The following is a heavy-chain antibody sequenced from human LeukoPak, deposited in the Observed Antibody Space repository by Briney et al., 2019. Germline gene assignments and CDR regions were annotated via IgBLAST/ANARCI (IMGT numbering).Heavy chain of an antibody. D-gene: IGHD1-1*01. Sequence: GASVKVSCKASGYTFTGYYMHWVRQAPGQGLEWMGWINPNSGGTNYAQKFQGRVTMTRDTSISTAYMELSRLRSDDTAVYYCAREYLLERRYYYYYMDVWGKGTTVTISS. J-gene: IGHJ6*03. CDR3: AREYLLERRYYYYYMDV. CDR1: GYTFTGYY. CDR2: INPNSGGT. V-gene: IGHV1-2*02.